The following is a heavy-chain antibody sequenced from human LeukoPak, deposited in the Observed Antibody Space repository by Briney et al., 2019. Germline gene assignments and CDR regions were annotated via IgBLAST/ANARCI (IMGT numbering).Heavy chain of an antibody. V-gene: IGHV3-23*01. Sequence: GGSLRLSCAASGFTFSSYAMSWVRQDPGKGLEWFPAISGSGVGTYHADSAKGRFTISRDNSKNTLYLQMKSLITEDTAVYSCAKAQSSSWYDFDYWGQGTLVTVSS. D-gene: IGHD6-13*01. CDR1: GFTFSSYA. CDR2: ISGSGVGT. J-gene: IGHJ4*02. CDR3: AKAQSSSWYDFDY.